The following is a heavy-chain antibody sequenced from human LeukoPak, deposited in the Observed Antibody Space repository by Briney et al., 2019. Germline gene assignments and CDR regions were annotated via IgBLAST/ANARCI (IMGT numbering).Heavy chain of an antibody. J-gene: IGHJ4*02. D-gene: IGHD5-24*01. CDR2: ITINGGRT. CDR3: ARDWVYKIDY. CDR1: GFTFSSYA. V-gene: IGHV3-23*01. Sequence: PGGSLRLSCAASGFTFSSYAMSWVRQAPGKGLEWVSSITINGGRTYYADSVKGRFTISRDNAKNTLILQMNSLRAEDTAVYYCARDWVYKIDYWGRGTLVTVSS.